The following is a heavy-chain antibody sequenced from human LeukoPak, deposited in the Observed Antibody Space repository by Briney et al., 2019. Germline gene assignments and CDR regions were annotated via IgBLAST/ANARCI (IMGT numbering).Heavy chain of an antibody. V-gene: IGHV3-23*01. CDR1: GFTFSIYA. D-gene: IGHD3-22*01. Sequence: GGSLRLSCAASGFTFSIYAMSWVRQAPGKGLQWVSSITSRGESTWYVDSVKGRFTITRDNSENTLYLQMHSLRGEDTAVYYCARDRPNYYGSDGHYYRRDGDYWGRGTLVSVSS. J-gene: IGHJ4*02. CDR2: ITSRGEST. CDR3: ARDRPNYYGSDGHYYRRDGDY.